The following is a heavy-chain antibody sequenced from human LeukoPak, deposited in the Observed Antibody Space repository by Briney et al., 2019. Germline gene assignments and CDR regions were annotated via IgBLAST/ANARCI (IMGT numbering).Heavy chain of an antibody. CDR2: IYSGGST. D-gene: IGHD2-2*01. V-gene: IGHV3-53*01. CDR1: GFTVSSNY. CDR3: ARVLGSTSYHMDV. J-gene: IGHJ6*03. Sequence: GGSLRLSCAASGFTVSSNYMSWVRQAPGKGLEWVSVIYSGGSTYYADSVKGRFTISRDNSKNTLYLQMSSLRAEDTAMYYCARVLGSTSYHMDVWGKGTTVTVSS.